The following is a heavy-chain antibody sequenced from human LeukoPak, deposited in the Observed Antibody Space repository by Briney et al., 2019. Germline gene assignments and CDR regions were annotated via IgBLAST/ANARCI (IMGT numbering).Heavy chain of an antibody. CDR1: GYTFTSYY. CDR2: INPSGGST. V-gene: IGHV1-46*01. Sequence: GASVKVSCKASGYTFTSYYMHWVRQAPGQGLEWMGIINPSGGSTSYAQKFQGRVTVTRDTSTSTVYMELSSLRSEDTAVYYCARGVPRRVDTAMETFDYWGQGTLVTVSS. D-gene: IGHD5-18*01. CDR3: ARGVPRRVDTAMETFDY. J-gene: IGHJ4*02.